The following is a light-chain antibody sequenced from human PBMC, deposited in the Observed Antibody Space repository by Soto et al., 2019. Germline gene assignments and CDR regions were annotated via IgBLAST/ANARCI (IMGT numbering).Light chain of an antibody. J-gene: IGLJ1*01. CDR3: QVWDSSSDPLYV. Sequence: SYELTQPPSVSVAPGKTARNPWGGNNIGSKSVYWYQQQPGQATVLVIYYDSDRPSGIPERFSGSNSGNTATLTISRVEAGDEADYYCQVWDSSSDPLYVFGTGTKVTVL. CDR1: NIGSKS. V-gene: IGLV3-21*04. CDR2: YDS.